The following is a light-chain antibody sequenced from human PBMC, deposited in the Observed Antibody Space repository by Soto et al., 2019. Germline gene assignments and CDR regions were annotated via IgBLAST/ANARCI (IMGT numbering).Light chain of an antibody. Sequence: EIVLTQSPGTLSLSPGERATLSCSASQSVSSSYLAWYQQKPGQAPRLLIYSASTRATGIPARFSGSGSGTEFTLTISSLQSEDFAVYYCQQYNDWPPLTFGQGTKVDIK. CDR2: SAS. CDR1: QSVSSSY. V-gene: IGKV3D-15*01. J-gene: IGKJ1*01. CDR3: QQYNDWPPLT.